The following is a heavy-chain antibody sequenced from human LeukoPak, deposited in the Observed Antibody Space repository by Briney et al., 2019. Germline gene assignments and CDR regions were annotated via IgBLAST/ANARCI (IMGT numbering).Heavy chain of an antibody. V-gene: IGHV1-18*01. CDR3: ARIAVDIVATGCAFDI. D-gene: IGHD5-12*01. J-gene: IGHJ3*02. CDR1: GYTFTSYD. Sequence: GASVKVSCKASGYTFTSYDINWVRQATGQGLEWMGWISAYNGNTNYAQKLQGRVTMTTDTSTSTAYMELRSLRSDDTAVYYCARIAVDIVATGCAFDIWGQGTMVTVSS. CDR2: ISAYNGNT.